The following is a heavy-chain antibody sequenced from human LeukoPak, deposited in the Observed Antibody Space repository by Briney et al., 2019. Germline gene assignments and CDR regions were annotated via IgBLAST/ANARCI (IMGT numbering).Heavy chain of an antibody. CDR1: GFTFSSYS. J-gene: IGHJ3*02. CDR2: ISSSSSTI. V-gene: IGHV3-48*01. D-gene: IGHD5-24*01. Sequence: GGSLRLSCAASGFTFSSYSMNWVRQAPGKGLEWVSYISSSSSTIYYADSVKGRFTISRDNAKNSLYLQMNSLRAEDTAVYYCAREDSRDGDNWDDAFDIWGQGTMVTVSS. CDR3: AREDSRDGDNWDDAFDI.